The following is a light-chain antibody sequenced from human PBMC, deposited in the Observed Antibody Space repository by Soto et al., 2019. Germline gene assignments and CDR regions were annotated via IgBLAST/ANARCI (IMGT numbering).Light chain of an antibody. CDR3: QQYNTYSET. V-gene: IGKV1-5*03. CDR1: QSISTW. J-gene: IGKJ2*01. Sequence: DIQMTQSPSTLSASVGDRVTITCRASQSISTWLAWYQQKPGKVPKLLIYQASTLETGVPSRLSGSGSGTEFTLTISILQPDDFATYYCQQYNTYSETFGQRTNLENK. CDR2: QAS.